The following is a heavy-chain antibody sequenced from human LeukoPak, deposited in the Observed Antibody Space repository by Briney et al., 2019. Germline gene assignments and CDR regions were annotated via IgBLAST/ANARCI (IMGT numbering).Heavy chain of an antibody. CDR2: IYPSGST. V-gene: IGHV4-4*07. CDR3: ARERGIAVLVRRPNWFDP. J-gene: IGHJ5*02. D-gene: IGHD6-19*01. Sequence: PSETLSLTRTLSVASISVDYWTWIRPPAGKGLGWIGRIYPSGSTNYNPSLKSGVTMSVATSKNQFSLKLSSVTAADTAVYYCARERGIAVLVRRPNWFDPWGQGTLVTVSS. CDR1: VASISVDY.